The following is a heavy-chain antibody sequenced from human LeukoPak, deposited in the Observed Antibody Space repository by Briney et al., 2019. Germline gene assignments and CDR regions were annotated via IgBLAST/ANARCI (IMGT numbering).Heavy chain of an antibody. CDR1: GFTVSTNY. CDR3: ARDNVLLTDYYYYGMDV. V-gene: IGHV3-66*01. Sequence: GGSLRLSCAASGFTVSTNYMNWVRQAPGKGLEWVSVIYSGGRTYYADSVKGRFTISRDNSKSTVYLQMNSLRAEDTAVYYCARDNVLLTDYYYYGMDVRGQGTTVTVSS. J-gene: IGHJ6*02. D-gene: IGHD3-16*01. CDR2: IYSGGRT.